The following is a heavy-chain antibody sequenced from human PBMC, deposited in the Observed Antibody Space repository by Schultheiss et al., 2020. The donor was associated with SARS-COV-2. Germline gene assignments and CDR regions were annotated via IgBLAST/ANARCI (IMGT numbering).Heavy chain of an antibody. V-gene: IGHV4-34*01. CDR1: GGSFSGYY. CDR2: INHSGST. Sequence: SQTLSLTCAVYGGSFSGYYWSWIRQPPGKGLEWIGEINHSGSTNYNPSLKSRVTISVDTSKNQFSLKLSSVTAADTAVYYCAKGLGYFDFWGHGNMVTVSS. D-gene: IGHD3-22*01. J-gene: IGHJ4*01. CDR3: AKGLGYFDF.